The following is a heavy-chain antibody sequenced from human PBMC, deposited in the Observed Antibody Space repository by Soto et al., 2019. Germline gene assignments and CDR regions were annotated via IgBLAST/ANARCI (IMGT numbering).Heavy chain of an antibody. Sequence: EVQLVESGGGLVQPGGSLRLSCAASGFTLSGRSMHWVRQAPGKGLVWVSGIDNAGTDSTYADSVKGRFTSSRDNAKNMLYRQMKILRVEDKAVYYCARGWFGPYFWGKGTTVTVSS. D-gene: IGHD3-10*01. CDR1: GFTLSGRS. V-gene: IGHV3-74*01. CDR3: ARGWFGPYF. J-gene: IGHJ6*04. CDR2: IDNAGTDS.